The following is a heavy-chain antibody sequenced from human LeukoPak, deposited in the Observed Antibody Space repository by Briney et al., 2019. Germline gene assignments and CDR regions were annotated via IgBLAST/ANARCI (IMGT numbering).Heavy chain of an antibody. CDR2: ISSSGSII. CDR3: ARGDLSGCSSTSCPLFDY. J-gene: IGHJ4*02. CDR1: GFTFSDYY. V-gene: IGHV3-11*01. D-gene: IGHD2-2*01. Sequence: GGSLRLSCAASGFTFSDYYMSWIRQAPGKGLEWVSYISSSGSIIYYADSVKGRSTISRDNARDSLYLQMSSLRAEDTAVYYCARGDLSGCSSTSCPLFDYWGQGTLVTVSS.